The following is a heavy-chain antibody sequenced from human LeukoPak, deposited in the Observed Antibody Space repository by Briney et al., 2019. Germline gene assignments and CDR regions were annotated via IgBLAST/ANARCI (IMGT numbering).Heavy chain of an antibody. Sequence: PGGSLRLSCAASGFIFSNYAMSWVRQAPGKGLEWVSAITGSGGSTYYADSVKGRFTISRGNSKNTLYLQMNGLRAEDTAVYYCAKWGDYDVLTGYYVSDYWGQGTLVTVSS. CDR3: AKWGDYDVLTGYYVSDY. CDR2: ITGSGGST. CDR1: GFIFSNYA. V-gene: IGHV3-23*01. J-gene: IGHJ4*02. D-gene: IGHD3-9*01.